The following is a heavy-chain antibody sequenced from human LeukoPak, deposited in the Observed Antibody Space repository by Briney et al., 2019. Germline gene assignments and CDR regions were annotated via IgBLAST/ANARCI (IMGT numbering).Heavy chain of an antibody. D-gene: IGHD3-10*01. J-gene: IGHJ5*02. V-gene: IGHV3-53*05. CDR1: GFTVSTTL. Sequence: GGSLRLSCTVSGFTVSTTLMDWVRQAPGKGLEWVSVIYDDGRSVYADSVRGRFTISRDTSKNMVDLQMNSLRVEDSAVYFCARDHAGRQSWVEFDLWGQGTLVTASS. CDR3: ARDHAGRQSWVEFDL. CDR2: IYDDGRS.